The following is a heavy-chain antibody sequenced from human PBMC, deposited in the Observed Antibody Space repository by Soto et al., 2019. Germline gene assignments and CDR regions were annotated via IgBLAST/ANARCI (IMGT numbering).Heavy chain of an antibody. CDR1: GFTFSSYW. Sequence: GGSLRLSCAASGFTFSSYWMHWVRQAPGKGLVWVSRINSDGSSTSYADSVKGRFTISRDNAKNTLYLQMNSLRAEDTAVYYCARAKPGIAAAGDAFDIWGQGTMVTVSS. CDR3: ARAKPGIAAAGDAFDI. V-gene: IGHV3-74*01. J-gene: IGHJ3*02. D-gene: IGHD6-13*01. CDR2: INSDGSST.